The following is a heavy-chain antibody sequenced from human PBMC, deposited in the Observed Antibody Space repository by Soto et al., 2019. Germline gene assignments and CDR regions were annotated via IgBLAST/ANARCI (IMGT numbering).Heavy chain of an antibody. CDR2: IYSDGTT. CDR1: GFTVSRNY. CDR3: ARDQFYGSASSNNRYSYYYGMDV. J-gene: IGHJ6*02. D-gene: IGHD3-10*01. V-gene: IGHV3-53*01. Sequence: GGSLRLSCAASGFTVSRNYMTWVRQAPGKGPEWVSYIYSDGTTYYADSVKGRFTISRDNSKNTLYLHMNSLRVEDTAIYYCARDQFYGSASSNNRYSYYYGMDVWGQGTTVTVSS.